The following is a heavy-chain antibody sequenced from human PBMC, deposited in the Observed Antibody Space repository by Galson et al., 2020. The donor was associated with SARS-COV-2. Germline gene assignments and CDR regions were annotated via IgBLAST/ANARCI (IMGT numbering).Heavy chain of an antibody. J-gene: IGHJ4*02. CDR2: ISYDGSNQ. Sequence: TGGSLRLSCTASGFTFSSYGIHWVRQAPGKGLEWVAVISYDGSNQYYADSVKGRFTISRDSSKNTLYLQMNSLRAEDTAVYYCAKDRLAWARYGGKVWGFDYWGQGTLVTVSS. D-gene: IGHD4-17*01. CDR3: AKDRLAWARYGGKVWGFDY. CDR1: GFTFSSYG. V-gene: IGHV3-30*18.